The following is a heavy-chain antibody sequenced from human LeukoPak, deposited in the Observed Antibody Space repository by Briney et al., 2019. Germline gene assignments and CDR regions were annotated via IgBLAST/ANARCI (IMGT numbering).Heavy chain of an antibody. CDR1: GGTFSSYA. CDR3: ARPTHAYGSGRGYFDY. V-gene: IGHV1-69*13. J-gene: IGHJ4*02. CDR2: IIPIFGTA. D-gene: IGHD3-10*01. Sequence: GASVKVSCKASGGTFSSYAISWVRQAPGQGLEWMGGIIPIFGTANYAQKFQGRVTITADESTSTAYMELSSLGSEDTAVYYCARPTHAYGSGRGYFDYWGQGTLVTVSS.